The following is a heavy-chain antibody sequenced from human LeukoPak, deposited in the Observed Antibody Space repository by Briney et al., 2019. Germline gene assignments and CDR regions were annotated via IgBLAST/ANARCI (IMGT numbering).Heavy chain of an antibody. D-gene: IGHD6-19*01. CDR2: FDPEDGET. CDR1: GYTLTELS. Sequence: GASVKVSCKVSGYTLTELSMHWVRQAPGKGLEWMGGFDPEDGETIYAQKFQGRVTMTEDTSTDTAYMELSSLGSEDTAVYYCAIAVAGVGFVDYWGQGTLVTVSS. J-gene: IGHJ4*02. CDR3: AIAVAGVGFVDY. V-gene: IGHV1-24*01.